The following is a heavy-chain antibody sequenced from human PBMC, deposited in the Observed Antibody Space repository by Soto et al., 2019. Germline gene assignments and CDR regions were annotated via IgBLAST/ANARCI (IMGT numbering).Heavy chain of an antibody. CDR3: ARDLPAAEDY. J-gene: IGHJ4*02. D-gene: IGHD6-25*01. CDR1: GYTFSRYW. V-gene: IGHV3-74*01. CDR2: INSDGSST. Sequence: EVQLVASGGGLVQPGGALRLSCAASGYTFSRYWMHWLRQARGKGVVWVSHINSDGSSTNYADSVKGRFTISRDNAKNTLYLQVNSLRAEDTAVYYCARDLPAAEDYWGQGTLVTVSS.